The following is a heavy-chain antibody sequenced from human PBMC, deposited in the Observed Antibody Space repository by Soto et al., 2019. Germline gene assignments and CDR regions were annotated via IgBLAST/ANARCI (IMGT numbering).Heavy chain of an antibody. Sequence: ASVKVSCKASGYTFTSYAMHWVRQAPGQRLEWMGWINAGNGNTKYSQKFQGRVTITRDTSASTAYMELSSLRSEDTAVYYCARVRGDYYDSSGYYYLDYWGQGTLVTVS. CDR2: INAGNGNT. CDR1: GYTFTSYA. CDR3: ARVRGDYYDSSGYYYLDY. V-gene: IGHV1-3*01. D-gene: IGHD3-22*01. J-gene: IGHJ4*02.